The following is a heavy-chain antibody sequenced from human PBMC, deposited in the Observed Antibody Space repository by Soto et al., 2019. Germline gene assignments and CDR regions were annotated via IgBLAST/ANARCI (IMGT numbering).Heavy chain of an antibody. CDR2: IRPKNGKP. D-gene: IGHD2-2*01. Sequence: QVQLVQSGAEVKKPGASVKVSCEASGYTFTTYGISWVRQAPGQGLDWMGWIRPKNGKPIYAQKFQGRATMTTDTSPSTAYMELRSLRSDDTAVYYCAREIGVVLPADHSYYYYGMDVWGQGTTVTVSS. CDR1: GYTFTTYG. V-gene: IGHV1-18*01. J-gene: IGHJ6*02. CDR3: AREIGVVLPADHSYYYYGMDV.